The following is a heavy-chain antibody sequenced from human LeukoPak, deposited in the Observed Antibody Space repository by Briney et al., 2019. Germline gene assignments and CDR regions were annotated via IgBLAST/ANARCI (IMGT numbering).Heavy chain of an antibody. CDR2: INPKSGGT. Sequence: ASVKVSCKASGYTFTDYYMHWVRQVPGQGLEWMGWINPKSGGTDYAQRFQGRVTMTRDTSISTAYMELSRLRSDDTAVYFCARDSESYNWFDPWGQGTLVTVSS. D-gene: IGHD1-14*01. V-gene: IGHV1-2*02. J-gene: IGHJ5*02. CDR1: GYTFTDYY. CDR3: ARDSESYNWFDP.